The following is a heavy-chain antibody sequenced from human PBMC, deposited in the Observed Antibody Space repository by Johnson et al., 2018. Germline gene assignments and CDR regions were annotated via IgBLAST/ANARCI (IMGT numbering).Heavy chain of an antibody. Sequence: QVQLVESGAEVKKPGSSGKVSCKASGGTFSSYAISWVRQAPGQGLEWMGGIIPIFGTANYAQKFQSRVTITADESTSTADMELSSLRSEDTAVNYCASAYCGGDCYSYDGMDVWGQGTTVTVSS. V-gene: IGHV1-69*01. J-gene: IGHJ6*02. CDR3: ASAYCGGDCYSYDGMDV. D-gene: IGHD2-21*02. CDR2: IIPIFGTA. CDR1: GGTFSSYA.